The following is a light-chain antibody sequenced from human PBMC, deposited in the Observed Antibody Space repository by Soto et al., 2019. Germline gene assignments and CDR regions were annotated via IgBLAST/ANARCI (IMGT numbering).Light chain of an antibody. CDR1: SGINVGTYR. Sequence: QLVLTQPSSLSASPGASASLTCTLRSGINVGTYRIYWYQQKPGSPPQYLLRYKSDSDKQQGSGVPSRFSGFKDASANAGILLISGLQSEYEAYYYLMIWHSSGSVVFGGGTKLTVL. V-gene: IGLV5-45*02. CDR2: YKSDSDK. CDR3: MIWHSSGSVV. J-gene: IGLJ2*01.